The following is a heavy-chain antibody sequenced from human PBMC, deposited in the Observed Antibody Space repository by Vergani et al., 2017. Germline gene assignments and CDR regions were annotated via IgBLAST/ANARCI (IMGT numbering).Heavy chain of an antibody. CDR1: GYTFTSYA. D-gene: IGHD3-10*01. CDR2: INAGNGNT. J-gene: IGHJ6*02. Sequence: QVQLVQSGAEVKKPGASVKVSCKASGYTFTSYAMHWVRPAPGQRLEWMGWINAGNGNTKYSQKFQGRVTITSDTSASTAYMELSSLRSEDTAVYYCARDKWRFGELLGTGMDVWGQGTTVTVSS. CDR3: ARDKWRFGELLGTGMDV. V-gene: IGHV1-3*01.